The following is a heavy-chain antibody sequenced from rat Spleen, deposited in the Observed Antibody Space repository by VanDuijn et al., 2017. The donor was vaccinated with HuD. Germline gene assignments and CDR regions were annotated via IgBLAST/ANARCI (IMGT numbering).Heavy chain of an antibody. CDR3: TRGGYVRY. V-gene: IGHV5-31*01. CDR1: GFTFNNYW. CDR2: ITGSGDTT. Sequence: EVQLVESGGGLVQPGRSMKLSCAASGFTFNNYWLSWVRQTPGKGLDWVASITGSGDTTFYPDSVTGRFTISRDTAQNTLYLQMNSPTSEDTATYYCTRGGYVRYWGKGVMVTVSS. D-gene: IGHD2-2*01. J-gene: IGHJ2*01.